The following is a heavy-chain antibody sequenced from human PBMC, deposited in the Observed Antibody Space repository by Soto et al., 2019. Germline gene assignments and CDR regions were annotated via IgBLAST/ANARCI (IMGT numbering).Heavy chain of an antibody. D-gene: IGHD3-3*01. CDR1: GFSLTTSGVG. J-gene: IGHJ4*02. CDR3: AHRVLRTVFGLVTTTAIYFDF. V-gene: IGHV2-5*02. Sequence: ESGPTQVKPRQTLTLTCTFSGFSLTTSGVGVGWIRQSPGKAPEWLALIYWDDDKRYSPSLKSRLTITKDTSKNQVVLTMADLDPVDTATYYCAHRVLRTVFGLVTTTAIYFDFWGQGTPVAVSS. CDR2: IYWDDDK.